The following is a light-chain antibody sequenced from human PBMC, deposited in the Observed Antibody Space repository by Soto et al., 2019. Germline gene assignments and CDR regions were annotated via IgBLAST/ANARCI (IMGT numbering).Light chain of an antibody. Sequence: QSALTQPASVSGSPGQSIVISCTATSSDVGSYNFVSWYQQHPDRAPKLIIYEVYNRPSGVSNRFSGSKSGNTASLTISGLQAEDEADYYCSSSTTNRTWLFGGGTKLTVL. CDR3: SSSTTNRTWL. CDR2: EVY. CDR1: SSDVGSYNF. V-gene: IGLV2-14*01. J-gene: IGLJ3*02.